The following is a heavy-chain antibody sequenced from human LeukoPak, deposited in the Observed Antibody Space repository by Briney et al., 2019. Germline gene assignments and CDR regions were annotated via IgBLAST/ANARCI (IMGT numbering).Heavy chain of an antibody. J-gene: IGHJ4*02. V-gene: IGHV3-30*18. D-gene: IGHD4-17*01. CDR1: GFTFSSYG. Sequence: PGGSLRLSSAASGFTFSSYGMHWVRQAPGKGLEWVAVISYDGSNKYYADSVKGRFTISRDNSKNTLYLQMNSLRAEDTAVYYCAKDLVPKPNTVTTDIDYWGQGTLVTVSS. CDR3: AKDLVPKPNTVTTDIDY. CDR2: ISYDGSNK.